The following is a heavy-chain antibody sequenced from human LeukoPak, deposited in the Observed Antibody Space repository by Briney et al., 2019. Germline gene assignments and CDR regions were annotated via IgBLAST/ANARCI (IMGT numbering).Heavy chain of an antibody. CDR2: LQNHGGDI. CDR1: GFTFSNYG. D-gene: IGHD6-6*01. V-gene: IGHV3-30*02. CDR3: AKGRYSSSSMITLPWFDP. J-gene: IGHJ5*02. Sequence: GGSLRLSCAASGFTFSNYGMHWVRQAPDKGLEWVAFLQNHGGDIHYADSVEGRFTISRDNSKNTLYLQMNSLRAEDTAVYYCAKGRYSSSSMITLPWFDPWGQGTLVTVSS.